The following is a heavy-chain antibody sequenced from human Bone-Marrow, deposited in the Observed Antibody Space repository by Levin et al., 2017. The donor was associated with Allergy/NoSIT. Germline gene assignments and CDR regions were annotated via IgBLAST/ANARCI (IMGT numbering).Heavy chain of an antibody. CDR2: ISYSGST. CDR1: GDSIDSNNYY. V-gene: IGHV4-30-4*01. CDR3: VRENFLESYFDH. J-gene: IGHJ4*02. Sequence: LRLSCTVSGDSIDSNNYYWSWIRQPPGKGLEWIGYISYSGSTYYNPSLWSRLTISVDTSKNQFSLKLASVTAADTAVYYCVRENFLESYFDHWGQGILVTVSS. D-gene: IGHD3-3*01.